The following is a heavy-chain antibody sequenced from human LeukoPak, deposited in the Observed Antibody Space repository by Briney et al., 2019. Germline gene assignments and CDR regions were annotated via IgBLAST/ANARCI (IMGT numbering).Heavy chain of an antibody. J-gene: IGHJ5*02. V-gene: IGHV6-1*01. Sequence: SQTLSLTCAISGDSVSSNSAAWIWIRQSPSRGLEWLGRTYYRSKWYNDYAVSVKSRITINPDTSKNQFSLQLNSVTPEDTAVYYCARGDNVLLWFGESDNWFDPWGQGTLVTVSS. D-gene: IGHD3-10*01. CDR1: GDSVSSNSAA. CDR3: ARGDNVLLWFGESDNWFDP. CDR2: TYYRSKWYN.